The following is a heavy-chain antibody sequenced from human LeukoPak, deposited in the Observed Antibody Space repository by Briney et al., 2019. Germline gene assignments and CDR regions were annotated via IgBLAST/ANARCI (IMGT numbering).Heavy chain of an antibody. D-gene: IGHD6-6*01. V-gene: IGHV4-34*01. CDR2: INHSGST. CDR3: ARIGTASRLNWFDP. Sequence: PSETLSLTCAVYGGSFSGYYWSWIRQPPGMGLEWIGEINHSGSTNYNPSLKSRVTISVDTSKNQFSLKLSSVTAADTAVYFCARIGTASRLNWFDPWGQGTLVTVSS. CDR1: GGSFSGYY. J-gene: IGHJ5*02.